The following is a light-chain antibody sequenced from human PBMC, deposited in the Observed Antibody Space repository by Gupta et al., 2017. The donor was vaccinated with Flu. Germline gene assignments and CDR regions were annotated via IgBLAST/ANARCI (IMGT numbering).Light chain of an antibody. J-gene: IGKJ2*02. CDR3: MRGKHPWT. CDR1: QSLVYKNGITY. Sequence: DVVMTQSPLSLPVTLGQPASISCRSSQSLVYKNGITYLTWFQQRPGQSPRRIIYEVSKRDSGGPDRFSGSGSGNDFTLKRMRGEDEDVGVYIGMRGKHPWTFGQGTKLEI. V-gene: IGKV2-30*01. CDR2: EVS.